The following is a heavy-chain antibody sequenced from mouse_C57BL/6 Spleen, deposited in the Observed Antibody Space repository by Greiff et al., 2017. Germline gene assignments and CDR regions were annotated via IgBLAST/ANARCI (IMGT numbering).Heavy chain of an antibody. Sequence: VQLQESGAELARPGASVKLSCKASGYTFTSYGISWVKQRTGQGLEWIGEIYPRSGNTYYNEKFKGKATLTADKSSSTAYMELRSLTSEDSAVYFCARGDGSSFHWYFDVWGTGTTVTVSS. CDR3: ARGDGSSFHWYFDV. J-gene: IGHJ1*03. D-gene: IGHD1-1*01. CDR2: IYPRSGNT. CDR1: GYTFTSYG. V-gene: IGHV1-81*01.